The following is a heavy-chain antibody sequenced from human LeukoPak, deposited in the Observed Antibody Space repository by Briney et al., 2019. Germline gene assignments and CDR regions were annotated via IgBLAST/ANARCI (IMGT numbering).Heavy chain of an antibody. D-gene: IGHD5-24*01. J-gene: IGHJ4*02. CDR1: GFTFSSYS. V-gene: IGHV3-21*01. Sequence: PGGSLRLSCAASGFTFSSYSMNWVHQAPGKGLEWVSSISSSGSFISYADSVKGRFTISRDNAKNSLYLRMNSLRAEDTAVYYCARGLDGYKVDYWGQGTLVTVSS. CDR3: ARGLDGYKVDY. CDR2: ISSSGSFI.